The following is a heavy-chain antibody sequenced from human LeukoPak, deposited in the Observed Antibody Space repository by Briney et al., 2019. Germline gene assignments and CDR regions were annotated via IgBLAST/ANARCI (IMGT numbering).Heavy chain of an antibody. J-gene: IGHJ4*02. D-gene: IGHD2-8*01. CDR1: GVSFTGNY. CDR3: ARIRCGHTDGICYNY. V-gene: IGHV4-34*01. Sequence: SETLSLTCGVYGVSFTGNYWSWIRQPPGQGPEWIGEINHNGGTKYDASLKSRVTISVDTSGNQFSLKLSSVTAADTAVYYCARIRCGHTDGICYNYWGQGTLVTVSS. CDR2: INHNGGT.